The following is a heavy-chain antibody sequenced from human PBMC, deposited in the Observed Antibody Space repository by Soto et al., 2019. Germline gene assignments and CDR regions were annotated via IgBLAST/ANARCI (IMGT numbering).Heavy chain of an antibody. V-gene: IGHV3-74*01. J-gene: IGHJ6*03. CDR2: INSDGSRT. D-gene: IGHD1-1*01. Sequence: EVQLVESGGGLVQPGGSLRLSCAASGFTFSSYWMHWVRQAPGKGLVWLSRINSDGSRTSYADSVKGRFTISRDNAKNTVYLQMNSLSAEDTAVYYCARIGTGYYYMDVWGKGTTVTVS. CDR3: ARIGTGYYYMDV. CDR1: GFTFSSYW.